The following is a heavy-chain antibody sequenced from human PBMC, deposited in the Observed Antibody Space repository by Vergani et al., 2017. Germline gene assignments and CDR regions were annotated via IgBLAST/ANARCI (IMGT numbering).Heavy chain of an antibody. CDR1: GFTFSSYS. Sequence: EVQLVESGGGLVKPGGSLRLSCAASGFTFSSYSMNWVRQAPGKGLEWVSSISSISSYIYYADSVKGRFTISRDNAKNSLYLQMNSLRAEDTAVYYCAREAVTQGVFQHWGQGTLVTVSS. D-gene: IGHD4-17*01. CDR2: ISSISSYI. J-gene: IGHJ1*01. CDR3: AREAVTQGVFQH. V-gene: IGHV3-21*01.